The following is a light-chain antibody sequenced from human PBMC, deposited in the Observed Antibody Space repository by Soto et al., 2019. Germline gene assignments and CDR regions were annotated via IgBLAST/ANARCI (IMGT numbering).Light chain of an antibody. Sequence: QSVLTQPPSASWTPGQRVTISCSGSLSNIGSNFIYWYQQLPGSAPKLLITRNNERPSGVPDRFSGSKSGTSASLAISGLRSEDEADYHCAAWDYSLRGVVFGGGTKLTVL. J-gene: IGLJ2*01. CDR1: LSNIGSNF. CDR3: AAWDYSLRGVV. CDR2: RNN. V-gene: IGLV1-47*01.